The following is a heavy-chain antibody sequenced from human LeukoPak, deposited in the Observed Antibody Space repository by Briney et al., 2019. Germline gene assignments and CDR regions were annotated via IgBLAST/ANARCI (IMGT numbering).Heavy chain of an antibody. D-gene: IGHD3-16*01. V-gene: IGHV3-21*06. J-gene: IGHJ4*02. CDR3: ARDYVWGTFEPDF. Sequence: PGGSLRLSCAASGFSFSSYRMNWVRQAPGKGLEWVSSVSNSGDYIHYADSVKGRFTISRDNSKNSLYLQMNSLRAEDTALYYCARDYVWGTFEPDFWGQGTLVTVSS. CDR2: VSNSGDYI. CDR1: GFSFSSYR.